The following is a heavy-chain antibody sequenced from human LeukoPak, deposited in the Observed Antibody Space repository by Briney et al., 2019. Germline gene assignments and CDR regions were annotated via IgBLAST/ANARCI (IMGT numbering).Heavy chain of an antibody. D-gene: IGHD5-18*01. V-gene: IGHV3-23*01. CDR2: ISGSGGST. Sequence: GGSLRLSCAASGFTFSNYAMSWVRQAPGKGLEWVSTISGSGGSTYYADSVKGRFTFSRDNSKNTLYLQMNSLRGDDTAVYYCARVQYSYGYDGSFYWGQGTLVTASS. CDR3: ARVQYSYGYDGSFY. J-gene: IGHJ4*02. CDR1: GFTFSNYA.